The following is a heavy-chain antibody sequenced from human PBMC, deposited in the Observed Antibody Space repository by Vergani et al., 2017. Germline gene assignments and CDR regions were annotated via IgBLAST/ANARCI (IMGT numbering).Heavy chain of an antibody. J-gene: IGHJ3*02. D-gene: IGHD5-12*01. Sequence: QVQLLQSGAEVKKPGSSVKVSCKASGGTFSSYAISWFRQAPGQGLEWMGGIIPIFGTANYAQKFQGRVTITADESTSTAYMELSSLSSEDTAVYYCASGIVATIQSHAFDIWGQGTMVTVSS. CDR3: ASGIVATIQSHAFDI. V-gene: IGHV1-69*01. CDR2: IIPIFGTA. CDR1: GGTFSSYA.